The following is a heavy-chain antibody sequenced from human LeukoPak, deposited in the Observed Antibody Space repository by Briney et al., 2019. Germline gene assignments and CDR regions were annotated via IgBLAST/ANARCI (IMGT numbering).Heavy chain of an antibody. V-gene: IGHV4-34*01. J-gene: IGHJ5*02. CDR3: ARGRWFDP. CDR2: INHSGST. Sequence: PSETLSLTCAVYGGSFSGYYWSWIRQPPGKGLEWIGEINHSGSTNYNPSLKSRVTISVDTSKNQFSLKLSSVTAADTAVYYCARGRWFDPWGQGTLVTVSS. CDR1: GGSFSGYY.